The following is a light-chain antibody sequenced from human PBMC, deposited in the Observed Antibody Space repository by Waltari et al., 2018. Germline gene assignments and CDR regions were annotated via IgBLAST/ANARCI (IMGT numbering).Light chain of an antibody. CDR2: DAS. CDR3: QQRSNWPLT. CDR1: QSVSSF. Sequence: EIVLTQSPATLSLSPGGRGTLSCRASQSVSSFLTWFQQKPGQAPRLLIYDASKRATGIPARFSGSGSGTDFTLTISSLEPEDFAVYYCQQRSNWPLTFGGGTKVEFK. V-gene: IGKV3-11*01. J-gene: IGKJ4*01.